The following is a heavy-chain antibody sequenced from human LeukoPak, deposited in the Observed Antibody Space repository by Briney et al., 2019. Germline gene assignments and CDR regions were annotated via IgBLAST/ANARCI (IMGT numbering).Heavy chain of an antibody. V-gene: IGHV4-4*02. J-gene: IGHJ4*02. CDR3: AREGGPYRPLDY. CDR1: GGSISSTNW. CDR2: VHLSGRT. Sequence: SETLSLTCGVSGGSISSTNWWTWVRQPPGEGLEWIGEVHLSGRTNYNPSLESRVTMSIDMSENHISLKLTSVTAADTAVYYCAREGGPYRPLDYSGQGTLVTVSS.